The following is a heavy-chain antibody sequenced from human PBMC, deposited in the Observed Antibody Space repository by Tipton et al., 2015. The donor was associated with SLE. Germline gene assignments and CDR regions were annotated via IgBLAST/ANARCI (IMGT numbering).Heavy chain of an antibody. CDR2: IYYNGGT. CDR3: ARGKGHDWHIDF. J-gene: IGHJ4*02. V-gene: IGHV4-59*01. D-gene: IGHD1/OR15-1a*01. CDR1: GGSISSYF. Sequence: TLSLTCTVSGGSISSYFWTWIRQPPGKGLELIGYIYYNGGTKYSPSLKSRVTISADTSKNQFSLKLTSVTAADTAMYYCARGKGHDWHIDFWGQGTLVTVSS.